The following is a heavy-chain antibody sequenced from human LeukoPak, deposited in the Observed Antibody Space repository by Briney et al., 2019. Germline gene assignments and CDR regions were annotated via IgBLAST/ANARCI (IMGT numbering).Heavy chain of an antibody. V-gene: IGHV3-23*01. CDR3: AKDLDGYYDSSDYSYYFDY. Sequence: GGSLRLSCAASGFTFSSYAMSWVRQAPGKGLEWVSAISGSGGSTYYADSVKGRFTISRDNSKNTLYLQMNSLRAEDTAVYYCAKDLDGYYDSSDYSYYFDYWGQGTLVTVSS. D-gene: IGHD3-22*01. CDR2: ISGSGGST. J-gene: IGHJ4*02. CDR1: GFTFSSYA.